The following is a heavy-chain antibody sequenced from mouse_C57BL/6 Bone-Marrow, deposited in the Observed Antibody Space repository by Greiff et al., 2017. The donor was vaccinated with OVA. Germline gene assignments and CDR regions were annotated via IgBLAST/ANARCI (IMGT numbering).Heavy chain of an antibody. V-gene: IGHV1-15*01. CDR1: GYTFTDYE. D-gene: IGHD2-1*01. CDR2: IDPETGGT. CDR3: TSNYEGYWYFDV. Sequence: QVHVKQSGAELVRPGASVTLSCKASGYTFTDYEMHWVKQTPVHGLEWIGAIDPETGGTAYNQKFKGKAILTADKSSSTAYMELRSLTSEDSAVYYCTSNYEGYWYFDVWGTGTTVTVSS. J-gene: IGHJ1*03.